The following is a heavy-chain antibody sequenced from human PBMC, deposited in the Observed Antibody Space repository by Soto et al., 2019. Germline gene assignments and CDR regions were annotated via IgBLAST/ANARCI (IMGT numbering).Heavy chain of an antibody. CDR2: IRRKANSYTT. Sequence: EVQLVESGGGLVQPGGSLRLSCAASGLIFSDYHMDWVRQAPGKGLEWVGRIRRKANSYTTEYAASVKGRFTISRDDSKNSLYLQMNSLKSEDTAVYYCAMLGGWSGGSSGMDVWGQGNTVNVSS. J-gene: IGHJ6*02. CDR1: GLIFSDYH. CDR3: AMLGGWSGGSSGMDV. V-gene: IGHV3-72*01. D-gene: IGHD6-19*01.